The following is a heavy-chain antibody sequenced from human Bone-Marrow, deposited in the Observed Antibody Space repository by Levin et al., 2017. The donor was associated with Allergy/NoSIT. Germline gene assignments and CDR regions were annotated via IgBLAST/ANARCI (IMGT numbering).Heavy chain of an antibody. V-gene: IGHV3-23*01. D-gene: IGHD3-22*01. J-gene: IGHJ4*02. Sequence: PGGSLRLSCAASGFTLSNYAMNWVRQAPGKGLEWVSGLSGSDGSGSAYYAGSVRGRFTISRDKSKNTLYLEMNRLTAEDTAVYFCAKGLTYYYDRDGYYYGDWGQGSPVTVSS. CDR2: LSGSDGSGSA. CDR1: GFTLSNYA. CDR3: AKGLTYYYDRDGYYYGD.